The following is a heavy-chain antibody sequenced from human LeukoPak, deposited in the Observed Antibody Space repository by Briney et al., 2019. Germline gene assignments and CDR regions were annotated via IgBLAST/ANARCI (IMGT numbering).Heavy chain of an antibody. J-gene: IGHJ3*02. CDR3: ARDQYSGHWFYAFDI. CDR2: ISSSISTK. V-gene: IGHV3-48*02. Sequence: GGSLRLSCASSGFTFSSYSMNWVRQAPGRGLEWVSYISSSISTKYYADSVKGRFTISRDNAKNSLYLQMNSLRDEDTAVYYCARDQYSGHWFYAFDIWGQGTMVTVSS. D-gene: IGHD6-19*01. CDR1: GFTFSSYS.